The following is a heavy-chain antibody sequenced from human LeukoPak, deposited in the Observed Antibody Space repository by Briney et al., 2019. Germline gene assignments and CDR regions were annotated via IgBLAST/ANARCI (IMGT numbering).Heavy chain of an antibody. CDR3: ARDQYDTWSRRGNFDS. V-gene: IGHV3-7*03. Sequence: GVSLRLSCVASGFTFGKYWMSWVRQAPGKGLEWVANIKLDGSEKNYVDSVKGRFTISRDNTKNSLYLQMNSLRAEDTAVFYCARDQYDTWSRRGNFDSWGQGTLVIVSS. J-gene: IGHJ4*02. CDR2: IKLDGSEK. D-gene: IGHD3-3*01. CDR1: GFTFGKYW.